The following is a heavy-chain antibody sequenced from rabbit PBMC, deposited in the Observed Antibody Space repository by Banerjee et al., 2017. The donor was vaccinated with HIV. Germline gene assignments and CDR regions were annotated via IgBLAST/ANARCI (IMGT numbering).Heavy chain of an antibody. CDR2: IYAGSSGST. V-gene: IGHV1S45*01. J-gene: IGHJ4*01. D-gene: IGHD6-1*01. CDR1: GFSFSSSYW. Sequence: QEQLVESGGGLVQPEGSLTLTCTASGFSFSSSYWICWVRQAPGKGLEWIACIYAGSSGSTYFASWAKGRFTISKTSSTTVTLQMTSLTAADTATYFCAIWGYGYSNLWGPGTLVTVS. CDR3: AIWGYGYSNL.